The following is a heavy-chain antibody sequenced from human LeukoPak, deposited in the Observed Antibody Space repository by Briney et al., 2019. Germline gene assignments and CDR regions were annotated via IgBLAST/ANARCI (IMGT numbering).Heavy chain of an antibody. CDR1: GGSFSGYY. D-gene: IGHD5-18*01. CDR2: INHSGST. J-gene: IGHJ4*02. Sequence: PSETLSLTCAVYGGSFSGYYWSWIRQPPGKGLEWIGEINHSGSTNYNPSLKSRVTISVDTSRNQFSLKLSSVTAADTAVYYCARKSVDTAMVTALSHWGQGTLVTVSS. CDR3: ARKSVDTAMVTALSH. V-gene: IGHV4-34*01.